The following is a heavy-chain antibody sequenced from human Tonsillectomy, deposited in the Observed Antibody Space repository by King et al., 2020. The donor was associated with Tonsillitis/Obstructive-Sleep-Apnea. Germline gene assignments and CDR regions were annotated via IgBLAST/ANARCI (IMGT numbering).Heavy chain of an antibody. V-gene: IGHV3-23*04. CDR3: AKDQGNYYDSSGYWRYFDL. J-gene: IGHJ2*01. CDR1: GFTFSSYA. D-gene: IGHD3-22*01. Sequence: VQLVESGGGLVQPGGSLRLSCAASGFTFSSYAMSWVRQAPGKGLEWVSAISGSGGSTYYADSVKGRFTISRDNSKNTQYLQMNSLRAEDTAVYYCAKDQGNYYDSSGYWRYFDLWGRGTLVTVSS. CDR2: ISGSGGST.